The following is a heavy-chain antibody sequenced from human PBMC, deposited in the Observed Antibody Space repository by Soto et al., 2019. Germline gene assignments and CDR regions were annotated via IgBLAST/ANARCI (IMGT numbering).Heavy chain of an antibody. CDR1: GFTFSSYA. V-gene: IGHV3-23*01. J-gene: IGHJ6*02. Sequence: PGGSLRLSCAASGFTFSSYAMSWVRQAPGKRLEWVSAISGSGGSTYYADSVKGRFTISRDNSKNTLYLQMNSLRAEDTAVYYCAKDRIKRGSGSYGRPYYYYYGMDVWGQGTTVTVSS. CDR2: ISGSGGST. D-gene: IGHD3-10*01. CDR3: AKDRIKRGSGSYGRPYYYYYGMDV.